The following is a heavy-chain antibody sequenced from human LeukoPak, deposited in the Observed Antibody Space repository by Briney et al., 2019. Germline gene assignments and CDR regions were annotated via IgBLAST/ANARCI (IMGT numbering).Heavy chain of an antibody. CDR2: IYHSGST. J-gene: IGHJ3*02. CDR1: GYSISSGYY. CDR3: ARDGIATADAFDI. D-gene: IGHD1-1*01. V-gene: IGHV4-38-2*02. Sequence: PSETLSLTCTVSGYSISSGYYWGWIRQPPGKGLEWIGSIYHSGSTYYNPSLKSRVTISVDTSKNQFSLKLSSVTAADTAVYYCARDGIATADAFDIWGQGTMVTVSS.